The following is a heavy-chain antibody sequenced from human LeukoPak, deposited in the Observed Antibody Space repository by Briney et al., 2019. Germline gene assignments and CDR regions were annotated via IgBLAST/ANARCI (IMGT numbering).Heavy chain of an antibody. Sequence: SETLSLTCTVSGGSISRFYWSWIRQTPGKGLEWIGCIYYNGSTIYNPSLKSRLTMAVDTSKNQFSLKLSSVTAADTAVYYCARDLDIWFGVSKGVVFDYWGQGALVTVSS. V-gene: IGHV4-59*12. J-gene: IGHJ4*02. CDR1: GGSISRFY. D-gene: IGHD3-10*01. CDR2: IYYNGST. CDR3: ARDLDIWFGVSKGVVFDY.